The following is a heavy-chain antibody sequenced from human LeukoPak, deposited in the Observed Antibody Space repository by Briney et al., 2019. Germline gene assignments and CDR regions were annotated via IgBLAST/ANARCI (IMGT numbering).Heavy chain of an antibody. J-gene: IGHJ1*01. CDR2: IKQDGSEK. D-gene: IGHD6-13*01. V-gene: IGHV3-7*03. Sequence: GGSLRLSCAASGFTFSSYWMSWVRQAPGKGLEWVANIKQDGSEKYYVDSVKGRFIISGDNAKNSLYLQMNSLRAEDTAVYYCASGIAAAGTQHWGQGTLVTVSS. CDR3: ASGIAAAGTQH. CDR1: GFTFSSYW.